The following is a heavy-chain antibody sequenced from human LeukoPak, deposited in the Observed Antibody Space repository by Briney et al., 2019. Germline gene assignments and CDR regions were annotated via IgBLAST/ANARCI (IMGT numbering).Heavy chain of an antibody. CDR2: IYYSGST. V-gene: IGHV4-59*01. Sequence: SETLSLTCTVSGGSISSYYWSWIRQPPGKGLEWIGYIYYSGSTNYNPSLKSRVTISVDTSKNQFSLKLSSVTAADTAVYYCARDRYYYDSSGYYYGSFDIWGQGTMITVSS. D-gene: IGHD3-22*01. CDR3: ARDRYYYDSSGYYYGSFDI. J-gene: IGHJ3*02. CDR1: GGSISSYY.